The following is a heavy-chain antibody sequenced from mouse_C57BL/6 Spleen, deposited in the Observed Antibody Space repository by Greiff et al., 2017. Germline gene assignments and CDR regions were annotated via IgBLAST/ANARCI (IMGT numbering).Heavy chain of an antibody. CDR2: IYPRSGNT. CDR3: ARAYYCGSSYNWYFDV. D-gene: IGHD1-1*01. Sequence: VQLKESGAELARPGASVKLSCKASGYTFTSYGISWVKQRTGQGLEWIGEIYPRSGNTYYNEKFKGKATLTADKSSSTAYMELRSLTSEDSAVYFCARAYYCGSSYNWYFDVWGTGTTVTVSS. J-gene: IGHJ1*03. CDR1: GYTFTSYG. V-gene: IGHV1-81*01.